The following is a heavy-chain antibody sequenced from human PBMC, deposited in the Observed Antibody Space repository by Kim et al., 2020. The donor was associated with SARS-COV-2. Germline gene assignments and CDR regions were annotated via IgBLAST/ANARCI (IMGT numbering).Heavy chain of an antibody. Sequence: GGSLRLSCAASGFTFSSYAMSWVRQAPGKGLEWVSIISGTGGSTYYADSVKGRFTISRDNSKNTLYLQMNSLRADDTAVYYCAKDRSATMAAFDYWGQGTRGTVAS. J-gene: IGHJ4*02. CDR3: AKDRSATMAAFDY. D-gene: IGHD1-26*01. CDR1: GFTFSSYA. CDR2: ISGTGGST. V-gene: IGHV3-23*01.